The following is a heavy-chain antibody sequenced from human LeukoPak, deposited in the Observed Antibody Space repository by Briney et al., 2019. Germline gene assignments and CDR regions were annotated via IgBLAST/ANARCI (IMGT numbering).Heavy chain of an antibody. Sequence: GGSLRLSCAASGFTFSSYAMSWVRQAPGKGLEWVSAISGSGGSTYYADSVKGRFTISRDNSKNTLYLQMNSLRAEDTAVCYCAKDLSTMVRGVIRGYYFDYWGQGTLVTVSS. CDR3: AKDLSTMVRGVIRGYYFDY. D-gene: IGHD3-10*01. V-gene: IGHV3-23*01. CDR1: GFTFSSYA. CDR2: ISGSGGST. J-gene: IGHJ4*02.